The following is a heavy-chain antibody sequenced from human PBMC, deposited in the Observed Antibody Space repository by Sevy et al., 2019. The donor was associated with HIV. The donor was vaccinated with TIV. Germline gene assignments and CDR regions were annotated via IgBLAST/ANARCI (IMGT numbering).Heavy chain of an antibody. CDR2: ISSSSDII. CDR3: ARTIAAAETFDY. D-gene: IGHD6-25*01. V-gene: IGHV3-48*02. Sequence: GGSLRLSCAVSGFIFSGYSMNWVRQAPGKGLEWVSYISSSSDIIYYADSVKGRFTIYRDNARNSLYLQMNSLRDEDTAVYYCARTIAAAETFDYWGQGALVTVSS. CDR1: GFIFSGYS. J-gene: IGHJ4*02.